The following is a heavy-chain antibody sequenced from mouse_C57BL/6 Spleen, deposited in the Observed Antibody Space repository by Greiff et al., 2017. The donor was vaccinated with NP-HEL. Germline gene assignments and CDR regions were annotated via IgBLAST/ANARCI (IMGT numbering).Heavy chain of an antibody. CDR1: GYAFSSSW. V-gene: IGHV1-82*01. CDR2: IYPGDGDT. CDR3: ARWYYGSSCDWYFDV. D-gene: IGHD1-1*01. J-gene: IGHJ1*03. Sequence: QVQLQQSGPELVKPGASVKISCKASGYAFSSSWMNWVKQRPGKGLEWIGRIYPGDGDTNYNGKFKGKATLTADKSSSTAYMQLSSLTSEDSAVYFCARWYYGSSCDWYFDVWGTGTTVTVSS.